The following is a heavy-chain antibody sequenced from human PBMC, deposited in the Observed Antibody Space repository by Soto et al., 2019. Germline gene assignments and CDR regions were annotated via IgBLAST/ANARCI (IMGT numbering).Heavy chain of an antibody. D-gene: IGHD4-17*01. V-gene: IGHV1-2*04. CDR2: INPNSGGT. CDR1: GYTFTGYY. CDR3: ARDLPGHGDYHLGTPTNAFDI. Sequence: QVQLVQSGAEVKKPGASVKVSCKASGYTFTGYYMHWVRQAPGQGLEWMGWINPNSGGTNYAQKFQGWVTMTRDTSISTAYMELSRLRSDDTAVYYCARDLPGHGDYHLGTPTNAFDIWGQGTMVTVSS. J-gene: IGHJ3*02.